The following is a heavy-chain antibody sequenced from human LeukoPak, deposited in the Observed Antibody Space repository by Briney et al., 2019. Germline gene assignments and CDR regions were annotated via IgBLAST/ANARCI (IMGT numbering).Heavy chain of an antibody. Sequence: GGSLRLSCEASEFTLSSYSMSWVRQAPGKGLEWVSYISGSSSTIYYANSVKGRFTISRDNAKNSLYLQMNSLRAEDTAVYYCARVQGSYAVFDHWGQGTLVTVPS. CDR1: EFTLSSYS. D-gene: IGHD1-26*01. CDR3: ARVQGSYAVFDH. V-gene: IGHV3-48*01. CDR2: ISGSSSTI. J-gene: IGHJ4*02.